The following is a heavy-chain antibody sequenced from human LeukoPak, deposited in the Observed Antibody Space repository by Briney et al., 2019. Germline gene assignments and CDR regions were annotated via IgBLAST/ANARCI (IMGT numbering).Heavy chain of an antibody. Sequence: AASVKVSRKASGGTFSSYAISWVRQAPGQGLEWMGGIIPIFGTANYAQKFQGRVTITTDESTSTACMELSSLRSEDTAVYYCARYSSSSGLGAFDIWGQGTMVTVSS. CDR2: IIPIFGTA. V-gene: IGHV1-69*05. J-gene: IGHJ3*02. CDR3: ARYSSSSGLGAFDI. CDR1: GGTFSSYA. D-gene: IGHD6-6*01.